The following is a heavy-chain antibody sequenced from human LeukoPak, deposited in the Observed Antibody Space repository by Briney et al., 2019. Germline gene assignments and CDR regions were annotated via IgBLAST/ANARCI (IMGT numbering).Heavy chain of an antibody. CDR1: GFTFSTSA. V-gene: IGHV3-23*01. CDR3: AKDPPFGDYYYHVDV. J-gene: IGHJ6*04. Sequence: GGSLRLSCVASGFTFSTSAMSWVRQAPGKGLEWVSAISASGGSTYYADSVKGRFTISRDNSKSTLYLRMNSLRGEDTAVYYCAKDPPFGDYYYHVDVWGKGTTVTVSS. CDR2: ISASGGST. D-gene: IGHD3-10*01.